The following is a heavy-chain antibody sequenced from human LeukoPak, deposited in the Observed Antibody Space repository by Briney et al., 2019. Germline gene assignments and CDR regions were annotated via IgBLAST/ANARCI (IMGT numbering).Heavy chain of an antibody. J-gene: IGHJ4*02. CDR2: IYYSGST. CDR1: GYSVSSGYY. CDR3: ARHYIAVAGDFDY. V-gene: IGHV4-38-2*02. Sequence: SETLSLTCTVSGYSVSSGYYWGWIRQPPGKGLEWIGSIYYSGSTYYNPSLKSRVTISVDTSKNQFSLKLSSVTAADTAVYYCARHYIAVAGDFDYWGQGTLVTVSS. D-gene: IGHD6-19*01.